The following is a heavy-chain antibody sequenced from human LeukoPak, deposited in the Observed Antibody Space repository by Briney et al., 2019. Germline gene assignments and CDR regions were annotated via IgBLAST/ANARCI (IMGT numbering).Heavy chain of an antibody. Sequence: ASVKVSCKASGYTFTSYGISWVRQAPGQGLEWMGWISAYNGNTNYAQKLQGRVTMTTDTSTSTAYMELRSLRSDDTAVYYCARATGRGYSYGRETNYWGQGTLVTVSS. CDR3: ARATGRGYSYGRETNY. D-gene: IGHD5-18*01. CDR1: GYTFTSYG. J-gene: IGHJ4*02. CDR2: ISAYNGNT. V-gene: IGHV1-18*01.